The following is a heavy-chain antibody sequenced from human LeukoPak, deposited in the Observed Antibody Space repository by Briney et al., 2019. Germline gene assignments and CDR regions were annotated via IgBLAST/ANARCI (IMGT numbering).Heavy chain of an antibody. CDR1: GYTFTRYY. J-gene: IGHJ4*02. Sequence: ASVKVSCKASGYTFTRYYMHWVRQAPGQGLEWMGWINPNSGGTNSAQKFQGSVTMTRDTSISTAYMELSSLTFDDTAVYYCGRGTIAVVAADLRTDQWGQGTLVTVSS. CDR3: GRGTIAVVAADLRTDQ. D-gene: IGHD2-15*01. V-gene: IGHV1-2*02. CDR2: INPNSGGT.